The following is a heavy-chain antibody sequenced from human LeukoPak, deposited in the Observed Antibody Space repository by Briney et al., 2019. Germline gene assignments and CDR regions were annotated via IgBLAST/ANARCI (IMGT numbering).Heavy chain of an antibody. D-gene: IGHD2-2*02. CDR2: ISSSSSYI. Sequence: GGSLRLSCAASGFTFSSCSMNWVRQAPGKGLEWVSSISSSSSYIYYADSVKGRFTISRDNAKNSLYLQMNSLRAEDTAVYYCAREGGYCSSTGCYREGTAFDIWGQGTMVTVSS. V-gene: IGHV3-21*01. J-gene: IGHJ3*02. CDR1: GFTFSSCS. CDR3: AREGGYCSSTGCYREGTAFDI.